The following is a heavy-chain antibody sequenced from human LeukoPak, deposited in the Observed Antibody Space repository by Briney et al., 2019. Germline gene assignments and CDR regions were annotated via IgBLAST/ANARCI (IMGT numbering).Heavy chain of an antibody. D-gene: IGHD1-26*01. J-gene: IGHJ4*02. CDR1: GFTFDDYA. Sequence: GGSLRLSCAASGFTFDDYAMHWVRQAPGKGLEWVSGISWNSGSIGYADSVKGRFTISRDNAKNSLYLQMNSLRAEDMALYFCASGSYCDYWGQGTLVTVSS. CDR3: ASGSYCDY. V-gene: IGHV3-9*03. CDR2: ISWNSGSI.